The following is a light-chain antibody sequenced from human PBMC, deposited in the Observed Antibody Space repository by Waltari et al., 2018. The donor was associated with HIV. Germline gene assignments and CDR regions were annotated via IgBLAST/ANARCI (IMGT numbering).Light chain of an antibody. Sequence: QSALTQPPPASGPPGRPVPISCTGTIGNVGACNYVPCYQEHPDRARRLIIYDLTKRPSGVPDRFSGSRSGNTASLTVSGLQADDEAYYYCCSYAGSNTVVFGGGTKLTVL. CDR1: IGNVGACNY. V-gene: IGLV2-8*01. J-gene: IGLJ2*01. CDR3: CSYAGSNTVV. CDR2: DLT.